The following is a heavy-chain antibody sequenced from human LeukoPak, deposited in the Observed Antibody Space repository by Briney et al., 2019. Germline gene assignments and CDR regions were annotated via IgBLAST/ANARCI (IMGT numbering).Heavy chain of an antibody. V-gene: IGHV4-59*12. CDR1: GGSISSYY. D-gene: IGHD3-10*01. J-gene: IGHJ3*02. Sequence: SETLSLTCTVSGGSISSYYWSWIRQPPGKGLEWIGYIYYSGSTNYNPSLKSRVTISVDTSKNQFSLKLSSVTAADTAVYYCAREAITMVRGVMPLDAFDIWGQGTMVTVSS. CDR3: AREAITMVRGVMPLDAFDI. CDR2: IYYSGST.